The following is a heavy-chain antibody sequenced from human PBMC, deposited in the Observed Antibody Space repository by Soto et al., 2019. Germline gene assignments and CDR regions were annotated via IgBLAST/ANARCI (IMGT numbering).Heavy chain of an antibody. CDR2: IIPIFGTA. CDR3: ARSSDFWSGPMDV. CDR1: GGTFSSYA. J-gene: IGHJ6*02. V-gene: IGHV1-69*13. D-gene: IGHD3-3*01. Sequence: SVKVSCKASGGTFSSYAISWVRQAPGQGLEWMGGIIPIFGTANYAQKFRGRVTITADESTSTAYMELSSLRSEDTAVYYCARSSDFWSGPMDVWGQGTTVTVSS.